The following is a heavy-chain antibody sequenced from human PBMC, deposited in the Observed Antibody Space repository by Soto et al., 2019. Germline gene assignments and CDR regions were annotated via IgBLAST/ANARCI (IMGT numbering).Heavy chain of an antibody. CDR1: GFPFSSYA. J-gene: IGHJ3*02. CDR3: AKGGYYSLFDI. CDR2: ISGSGGRT. Sequence: EMQLLESGGGLVQPGGSLRLSCVASGFPFSSYAMSWVRQTPGKGLEWVSGISGSGGRTYYADSVKGRFTISRDNSINTRSLQMHILGVEDTAVYFCAKGGYYSLFDIWGQGTMVTVSA. V-gene: IGHV3-23*01. D-gene: IGHD3-16*01.